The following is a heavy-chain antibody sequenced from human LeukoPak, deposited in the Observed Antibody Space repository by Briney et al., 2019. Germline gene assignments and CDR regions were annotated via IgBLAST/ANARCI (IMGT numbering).Heavy chain of an antibody. V-gene: IGHV7-4-1*02. Sequence: ASVKVSCKASGYTFTSYAMNWVRQAPGQGLEWMGWINTNTGNPTYAQGFTGRFVFSLDTSVSTAYLQISSLKAEDTAVYYCARDPGNYPPDAFDIWGQGTMVTVSS. CDR3: ARDPGNYPPDAFDI. D-gene: IGHD1-7*01. J-gene: IGHJ3*02. CDR1: GYTFTSYA. CDR2: INTNTGNP.